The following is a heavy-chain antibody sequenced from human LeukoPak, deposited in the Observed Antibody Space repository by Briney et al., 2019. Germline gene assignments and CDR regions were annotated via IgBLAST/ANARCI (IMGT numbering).Heavy chain of an antibody. V-gene: IGHV4-38-2*02. J-gene: IGHJ4*02. CDR3: ARAVGAFDWLPLFDF. CDR1: GYSIRSGFY. CDR2: IYHSGIT. Sequence: SETLSLTCTVSGYSIRSGFYWGWIRQPPGKGLEWIGNIYHSGITYYTPSLKSRVTISVDTSKNQFYLNLSSVTAADTAVYYCARAVGAFDWLPLFDFWGQGALVTVSS. D-gene: IGHD3-9*01.